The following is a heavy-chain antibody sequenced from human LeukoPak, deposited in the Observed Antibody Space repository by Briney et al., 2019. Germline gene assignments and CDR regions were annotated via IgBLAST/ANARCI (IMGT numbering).Heavy chain of an antibody. CDR1: GASISNSDFY. CDR2: LYYGGSP. Sequence: SETLSLTCTVSGASISNSDFYWGWIRQPPGKGLEWIGTLYYGGSPLYNASLTSRVSMSVATSKNQFSLRLSSVTAADTAVYYCARVNDCSGSSCFSRWFDPWGQGTLITVSS. J-gene: IGHJ5*02. CDR3: ARVNDCSGSSCFSRWFDP. D-gene: IGHD2-15*01. V-gene: IGHV4-39*07.